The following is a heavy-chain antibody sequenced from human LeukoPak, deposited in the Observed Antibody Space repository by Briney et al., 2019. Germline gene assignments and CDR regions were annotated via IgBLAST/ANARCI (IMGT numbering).Heavy chain of an antibody. CDR2: IIPIFGTA. J-gene: IGHJ4*02. CDR1: GGTFSSYA. CDR3: ARGSSGYPRYFDY. Sequence: SVKVSCKASGGTFSSYAISWVRQAPGQGLEWMGGIIPIFGTANYAQKFQGRVTITTDESTSTAYMGLSSLRSEDTAVYYCARGSSGYPRYFDYWGQGTLVTVSS. D-gene: IGHD3-22*01. V-gene: IGHV1-69*05.